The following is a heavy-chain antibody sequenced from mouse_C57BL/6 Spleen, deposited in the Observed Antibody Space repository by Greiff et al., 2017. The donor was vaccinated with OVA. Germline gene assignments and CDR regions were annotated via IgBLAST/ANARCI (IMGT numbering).Heavy chain of an antibody. CDR1: GYAFSSSW. J-gene: IGHJ1*03. CDR3: ARYYGSSYYFDV. D-gene: IGHD1-1*01. CDR2: IYPGDGDT. Sequence: QVQLQQSGPELVKPGASVKISCKASGYAFSSSWMNWVKQRPGKGLEWIGRIYPGDGDTNYNGKFKGKATLTADKSSSTAYMQLSSLTSEDSAVYFCARYYGSSYYFDVWGTGTTVTVSS. V-gene: IGHV1-82*01.